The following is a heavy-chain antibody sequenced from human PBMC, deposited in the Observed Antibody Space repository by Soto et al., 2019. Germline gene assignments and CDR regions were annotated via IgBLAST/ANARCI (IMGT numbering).Heavy chain of an antibody. CDR1: GGSISSYY. CDR3: ARDRSPATPGYSYGMDV. D-gene: IGHD2-15*01. J-gene: IGHJ6*02. CDR2: IYYSGST. Sequence: SETLSLTCTVSGGSISSYYWSWIRQPPGKGLEWIGYIYYSGSTNYNPSLKSRVTISVDTSKNQFSLKLSSVTAADTAVYYCARDRSPATPGYSYGMDVWGQGPTVTVAS. V-gene: IGHV4-59*01.